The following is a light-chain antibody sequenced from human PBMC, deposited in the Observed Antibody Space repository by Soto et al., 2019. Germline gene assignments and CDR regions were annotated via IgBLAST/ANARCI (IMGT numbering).Light chain of an antibody. CDR3: QQRSNWRGLT. Sequence: EIVLTQSPATLSLSPGERATLSCRASQSVSSYLAWYQQKPGQAPRLLIYDASNRATGIPARFSGSGSGTAFTLPISSLEPEDFAVYYCQQRSNWRGLTFGGGTKVEIK. V-gene: IGKV3-11*01. CDR2: DAS. CDR1: QSVSSY. J-gene: IGKJ4*01.